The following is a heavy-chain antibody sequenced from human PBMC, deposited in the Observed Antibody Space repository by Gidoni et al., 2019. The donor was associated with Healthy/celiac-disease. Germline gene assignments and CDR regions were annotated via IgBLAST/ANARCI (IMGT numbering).Heavy chain of an antibody. CDR3: TTYSGSYYVGYFDY. Sequence: EVQLVESGGGLVKPGGSLRLSCAASGFTFSNAWMSWVRQAPGKGLEWVGRIKSKTDGGTTDYAAPVKGRFTISRDDSKNTLYLQMNSLKTEDTAVYYCTTYSGSYYVGYFDYWGQGTLVTVSS. CDR2: IKSKTDGGTT. CDR1: GFTFSNAW. D-gene: IGHD1-26*01. V-gene: IGHV3-15*01. J-gene: IGHJ4*02.